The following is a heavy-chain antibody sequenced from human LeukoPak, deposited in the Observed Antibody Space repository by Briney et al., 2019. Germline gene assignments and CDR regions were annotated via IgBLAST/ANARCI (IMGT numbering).Heavy chain of an antibody. V-gene: IGHV4-30-4*01. CDR1: GGSISSGDYY. CDR3: ARAPRPDGMDV. CDR2: IYYSGST. Sequence: PSETLSLTCTVSGGSISSGDYYWSWIRQPPGKGLEWIGYIYYSGSTYYNPSLKSRVTISVDTSKNQFSLKLSSVTAADTAVYNCARAPRPDGMDVWGEGTTVTVSS. J-gene: IGHJ6*04.